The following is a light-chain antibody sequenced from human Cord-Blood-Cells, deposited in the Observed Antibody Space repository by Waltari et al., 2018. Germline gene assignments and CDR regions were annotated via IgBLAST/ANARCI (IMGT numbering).Light chain of an antibody. CDR3: QQRINWPPLT. CDR2: YAS. J-gene: IGKJ4*01. CDR1: QSVSSY. Sequence: EIVLTQSPATLSLSPGERATLSCRASQSVSSYLAWYQQKPGQAPRLLIYYASNRATVIPARFSVSGSGTDFTLTISSLEPEDFAVYYCQQRINWPPLTFGGGTKVEIK. V-gene: IGKV3-11*01.